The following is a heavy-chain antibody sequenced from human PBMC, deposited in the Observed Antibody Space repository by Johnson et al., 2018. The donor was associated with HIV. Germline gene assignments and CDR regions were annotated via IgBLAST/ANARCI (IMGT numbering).Heavy chain of an antibody. Sequence: VQLVESGGGLVQPGRSLRLSCAASGFTFDDYAIHWVRQAPGKGLEWVANINLDGSEKYYVDSVKGRFTISRDNAKNSLHLQMNRLRADDTAVYYCARKGDALDIWGQGTMVTVSS. CDR2: INLDGSEK. CDR3: ARKGDALDI. CDR1: GFTFDDYA. V-gene: IGHV3-7*05. J-gene: IGHJ3*02.